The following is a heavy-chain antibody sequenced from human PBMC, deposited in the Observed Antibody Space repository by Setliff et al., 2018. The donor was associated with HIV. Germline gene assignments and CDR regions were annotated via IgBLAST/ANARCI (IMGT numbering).Heavy chain of an antibody. J-gene: IGHJ6*02. CDR2: ISAYNGNT. CDR3: ANARRGGDPDYYYYGMDV. D-gene: IGHD2-21*01. CDR1: GYTFTSYG. V-gene: IGHV1-18*01. Sequence: ASVKVSCKASGYTFTSYGISWVRQAPGQGLEWMGWISAYNGNTNYAQKLQGRVTMTTDTSTSTAYMELRSLGSDDTAVYYCANARRGGDPDYYYYGMDVWGQGTTVTVSS.